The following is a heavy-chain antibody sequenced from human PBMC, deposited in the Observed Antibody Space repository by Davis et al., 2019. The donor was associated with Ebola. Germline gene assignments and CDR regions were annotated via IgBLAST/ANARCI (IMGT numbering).Heavy chain of an antibody. CDR1: GYTFTGYY. D-gene: IGHD6-19*01. CDR2: INPNSGGT. Sequence: ASVKVSCKASGYTFTGYYMHWVRQAPGQGLEWMGWINPNSGGTNYAQKFQGRVTMTRDTSISTAYMELSRLRSDDTAVYYCARDVGEQWLVDWFDPWGQGTLVTVSS. V-gene: IGHV1-2*02. CDR3: ARDVGEQWLVDWFDP. J-gene: IGHJ5*02.